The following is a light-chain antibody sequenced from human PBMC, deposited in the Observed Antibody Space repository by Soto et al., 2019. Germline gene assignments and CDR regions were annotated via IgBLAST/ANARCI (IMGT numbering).Light chain of an antibody. CDR3: SSYTGSSTFV. CDR2: DVN. Sequence: QFVLTQPASVSGSPGQSITISCTGTSSDVGGYNYASWYQQLPGKAPKLMIYDVNNRPSGVSNRFSGSKSGNTASLTISGLQAEDEADYYCSSYTGSSTFVFGTGTKVTVL. J-gene: IGLJ1*01. CDR1: SSDVGGYNY. V-gene: IGLV2-14*01.